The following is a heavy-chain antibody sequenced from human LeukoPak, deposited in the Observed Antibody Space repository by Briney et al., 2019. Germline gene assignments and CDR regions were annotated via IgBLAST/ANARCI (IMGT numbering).Heavy chain of an antibody. CDR3: ARDTDRRSSPGSWFDP. CDR2: IFYSGHT. D-gene: IGHD2-15*01. CDR1: GGSIISHS. J-gene: IGHJ5*02. Sequence: SETLSLTCTVSGGSIISHSWSWIRQPPGKGLEWIGYIFYSGHTNYNPSLRSRVTISLDTSKTQFSLRLSSVTAADTAVYYCARDTDRRSSPGSWFDPWGQGTLVTVSS. V-gene: IGHV4-59*11.